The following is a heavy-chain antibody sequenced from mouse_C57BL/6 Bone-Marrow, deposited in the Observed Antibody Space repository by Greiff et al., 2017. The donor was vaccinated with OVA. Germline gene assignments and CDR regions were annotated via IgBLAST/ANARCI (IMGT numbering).Heavy chain of an antibody. J-gene: IGHJ2*01. D-gene: IGHD1-1*02. V-gene: IGHV5-6*01. CDR3: ARDWCYFDY. CDR2: ISSGGSYT. CDR1: GFTFSSYG. Sequence: SGGDLVKPGGSLKLSCAASGFTFSSYGMSWVRQTPDKRLEWVATISSGGSYTYYPDSVKGRFTISRDNAKNTLYLQMSSLKSEDTAMYYCARDWCYFDYWGQGTTLTVSS.